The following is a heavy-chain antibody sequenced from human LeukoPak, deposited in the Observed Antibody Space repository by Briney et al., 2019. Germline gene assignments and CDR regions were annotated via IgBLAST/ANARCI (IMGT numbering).Heavy chain of an antibody. CDR1: GGSFSGYY. D-gene: IGHD2-15*01. CDR3: ARGRGGRYCSGGSCYSHYYYYGMDV. CDR2: INHSGST. Sequence: PSETLSLTCAVYGGSFSGYYWSWIRQPPGKGLEWIGEINHSGSTNYNPSLKSRVTISVDTSKYQFSLKLSSVTAADTAVNYCARGRGGRYCSGGSCYSHYYYYGMDVWGQGTTVTVSS. J-gene: IGHJ6*02. V-gene: IGHV4-34*01.